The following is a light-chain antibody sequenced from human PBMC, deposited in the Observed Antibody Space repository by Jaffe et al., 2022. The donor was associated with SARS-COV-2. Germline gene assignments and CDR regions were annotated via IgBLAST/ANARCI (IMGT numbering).Light chain of an antibody. CDR1: SGINVATYT. Sequence: QAVLTQPSSLSTSPGASASLTCTLRSGINVATYTIYWYQQKPGSPPQYLLWYKSDSDKHQGSGVPSRFSGFKDVSANAGILLISGLQSEDEADYYCMVWYSSAWAFGGGTKLTVL. CDR3: MVWYSSAWA. V-gene: IGLV5-45*03. J-gene: IGLJ3*02. CDR2: YKSDSDK.